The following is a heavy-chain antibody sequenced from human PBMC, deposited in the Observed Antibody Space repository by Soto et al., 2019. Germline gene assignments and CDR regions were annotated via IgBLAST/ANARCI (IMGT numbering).Heavy chain of an antibody. Sequence: LRLSCAASGFTFDDYAMHWVRQAPGKGLEWVSGISWNSGSIGYADSVKGRFTISRDNAKNSLYLQMNSLRAEDTALYYCAKDIGSSGPFDYWGQGTLVTVSS. D-gene: IGHD1-26*01. J-gene: IGHJ4*02. V-gene: IGHV3-9*01. CDR1: GFTFDDYA. CDR3: AKDIGSSGPFDY. CDR2: ISWNSGSI.